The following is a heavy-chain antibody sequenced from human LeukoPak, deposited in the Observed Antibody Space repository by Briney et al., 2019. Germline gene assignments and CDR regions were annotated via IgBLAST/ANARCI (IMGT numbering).Heavy chain of an antibody. V-gene: IGHV4-34*01. D-gene: IGHD2-2*01. Sequence: SETLSLTCAVYGGSFSGYYWSWIRQPPGKGLEWIGEINHSGSTNYNPSLKSRVTISVDTSKNQFSLKLSSVTAADTAVYYCARLVDCSSTSCYDWYFDLWGRGTLVTVSS. CDR2: INHSGST. CDR1: GGSFSGYY. CDR3: ARLVDCSSTSCYDWYFDL. J-gene: IGHJ2*01.